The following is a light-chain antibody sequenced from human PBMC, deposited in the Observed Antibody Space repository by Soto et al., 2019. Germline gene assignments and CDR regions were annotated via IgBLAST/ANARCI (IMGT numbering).Light chain of an antibody. Sequence: IVLTQSPATLSVSPGERATLSCRASQSVSSNLAWHQQRPGQAPRLLIYGASTRATGVPARFSGGGSGTEFTLTITSLQYEDFAVYWCQQYNNWPLTFGQGTRLEIK. J-gene: IGKJ5*01. CDR1: QSVSSN. V-gene: IGKV3D-15*01. CDR3: QQYNNWPLT. CDR2: GAS.